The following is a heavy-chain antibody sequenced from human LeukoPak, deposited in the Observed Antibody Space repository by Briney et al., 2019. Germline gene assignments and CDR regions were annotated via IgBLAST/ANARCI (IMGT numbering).Heavy chain of an antibody. V-gene: IGHV3-48*01. Sequence: LAGGSLRLSCAASGFTISSYSMNWVRQAPGKGLEWVSYISSSSTIYYADSVKGRFTISRDNAKNSLYLQMNSLRAEDTAVYYCASLGQSTVVTADAFDIWGQGTMVTVSS. CDR1: GFTISSYS. D-gene: IGHD4-23*01. CDR3: ASLGQSTVVTADAFDI. CDR2: ISSSSTI. J-gene: IGHJ3*02.